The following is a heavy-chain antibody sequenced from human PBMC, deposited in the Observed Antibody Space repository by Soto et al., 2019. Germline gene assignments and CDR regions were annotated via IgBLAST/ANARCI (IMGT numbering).Heavy chain of an antibody. J-gene: IGHJ5*02. Sequence: GASFKVSCKASAYTFTSSGIHWLRQAPGQRLEWMGWINAGNGNTKYAQKFQGRVTITRDTSASTAYMELSSLRSEDTAVYYCARDYSSSWLSWFDPWGQGTLVTVSS. CDR3: ARDYSSSWLSWFDP. CDR1: AYTFTSSG. D-gene: IGHD6-13*01. CDR2: INAGNGNT. V-gene: IGHV1-3*01.